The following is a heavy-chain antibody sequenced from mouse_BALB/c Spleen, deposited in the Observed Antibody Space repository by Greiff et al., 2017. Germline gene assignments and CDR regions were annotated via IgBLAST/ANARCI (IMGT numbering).Heavy chain of an antibody. CDR2: INPSTGYT. Sequence: QVQLQQSGAELAKPGASVKMSCKASGYTFTSYWMHWVKQRPGQGLEWIGYINPSTGYTEYNQKFKDKATLTADKSSSTAYMQLSSLTSEDSAVYYCARKTTAREAWFAYWGQGTLVTVSA. J-gene: IGHJ3*01. V-gene: IGHV1-7*01. CDR1: GYTFTSYW. CDR3: ARKTTAREAWFAY. D-gene: IGHD1-2*01.